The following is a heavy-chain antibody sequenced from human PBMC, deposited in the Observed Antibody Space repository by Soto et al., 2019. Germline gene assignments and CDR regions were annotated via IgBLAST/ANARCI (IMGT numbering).Heavy chain of an antibody. D-gene: IGHD1-26*01. J-gene: IGHJ4*02. Sequence: EVQLLESGGGLVQPGGSLRLSCAASGFTFSSYAMRWVRQAPVKGLEWVSAISGSGDSTYYADSVKGRFTISRDNSKNTLYLKTNSVSAEDTGVYYCARRGSGSDYDYWGQGTLVTVSS. CDR2: ISGSGDST. V-gene: IGHV3-23*01. CDR1: GFTFSSYA. CDR3: ARRGSGSDYDY.